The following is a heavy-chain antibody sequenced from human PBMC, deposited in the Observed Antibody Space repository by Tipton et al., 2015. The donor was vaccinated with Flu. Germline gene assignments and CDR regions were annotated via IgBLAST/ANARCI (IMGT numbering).Heavy chain of an antibody. J-gene: IGHJ4*02. D-gene: IGHD3-10*01. CDR1: GGSISSYY. CDR3: ARVHPEGGFGEQPFDY. V-gene: IGHV4-4*07. Sequence: TLSLTCTVSGGSISSYYWSWIRQPAGKGLEWIGRIYTSGSTNYNPSLKSRVTISVDTSKNQFSLKLSSVTAADTAVYYCARVHPEGGFGEQPFDYWGQGTLVTVSS. CDR2: IYTSGST.